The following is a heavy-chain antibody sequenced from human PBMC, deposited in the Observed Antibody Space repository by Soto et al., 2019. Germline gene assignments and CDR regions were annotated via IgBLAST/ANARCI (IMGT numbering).Heavy chain of an antibody. CDR3: ARGDNWNYAPPYYYYYYGMDV. CDR2: IKQDGSEK. Sequence: GGSLRLSCAASGFTFSSYWMSWVRQAPGKGLEWVANIKQDGSEKYYVDSVKGRFTISRDNAKNSLYLQMNSLRAEDTAVYYCARGDNWNYAPPYYYYYYGMDVWGQGTTVTVSS. V-gene: IGHV3-7*05. CDR1: GFTFSSYW. J-gene: IGHJ6*02. D-gene: IGHD1-7*01.